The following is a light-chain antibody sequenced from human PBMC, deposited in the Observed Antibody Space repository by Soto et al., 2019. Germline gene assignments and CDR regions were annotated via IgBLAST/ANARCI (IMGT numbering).Light chain of an antibody. CDR1: QGISSW. V-gene: IGKV1-12*01. CDR2: AAS. J-gene: IGKJ4*01. Sequence: DIQMTQSPSSVSASVGNGVTITCRARQGISSWLAWYQQRPGKAPKLLIYAASNLQSGVPSRFSGSGSGTDFILTISSLQPEDFAAYYCQQPNTFPLTFGGGTKVEIK. CDR3: QQPNTFPLT.